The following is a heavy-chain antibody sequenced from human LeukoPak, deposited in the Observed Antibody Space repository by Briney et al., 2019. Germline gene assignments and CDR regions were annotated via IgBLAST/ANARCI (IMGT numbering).Heavy chain of an antibody. D-gene: IGHD3-22*01. CDR2: INHSGST. CDR3: ARGRVYYDSSGNYYGMDV. Sequence: SETLSLTCAVYGGSFSGYYWSWIRQPPGKGLEWIGEINHSGSTNYNPSLKSRVTISVDTSKNQFSLKLSSVTAADTAVYYCARGRVYYDSSGNYYGMDVWGQGTTVTASS. J-gene: IGHJ6*02. CDR1: GGSFSGYY. V-gene: IGHV4-34*01.